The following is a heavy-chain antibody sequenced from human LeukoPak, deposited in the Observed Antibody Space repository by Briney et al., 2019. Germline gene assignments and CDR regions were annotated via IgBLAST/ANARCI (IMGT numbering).Heavy chain of an antibody. J-gene: IGHJ6*02. D-gene: IGHD6-19*01. V-gene: IGHV1-24*01. Sequence: ASVKVSCKVSGYTLTELSMHWVRQAPGKGLEWMGGFDPEDGETIYAQKFQGRVTMTEDTSTDTAYMGLSSLRSEDTAVYYCATDPPLGWYSYYGMDVWGQGTTVTVSS. CDR1: GYTLTELS. CDR3: ATDPPLGWYSYYGMDV. CDR2: FDPEDGET.